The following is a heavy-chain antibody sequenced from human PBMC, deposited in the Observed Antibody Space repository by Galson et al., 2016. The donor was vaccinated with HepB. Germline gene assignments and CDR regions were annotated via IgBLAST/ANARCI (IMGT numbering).Heavy chain of an antibody. V-gene: IGHV7-4-1*02. CDR1: GYTFTQFP. CDR2: MSTDTGNP. CDR3: ARAYYDSSGPVFDH. Sequence: SVKVSCKASGYTFTQFPIYWVRQVPGQGLEWMGWMSTDTGNPTYAQGLTGRFVFSLDTSVSTAYLQISSLEAEDTAVYYCARAYYDSSGPVFDHWGQGTLVTVSS. D-gene: IGHD3-22*01. J-gene: IGHJ4*02.